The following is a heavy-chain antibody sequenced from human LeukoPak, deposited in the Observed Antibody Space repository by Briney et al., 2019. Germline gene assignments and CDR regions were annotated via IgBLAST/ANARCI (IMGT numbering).Heavy chain of an antibody. V-gene: IGHV3-23*01. CDR2: ISGSSAST. CDR1: GFTFSNYA. Sequence: GGSLRLSCAASGFTFSNYAMSWVRQAPGVGLEWVSSISGSSASTYYADSVKGRFTISRDNSKNTLYLQMNSLRAEDTAVYYCAKKMGYYGSGSYYNLYGMDVWGQGTTATLSS. J-gene: IGHJ6*02. D-gene: IGHD3-10*01. CDR3: AKKMGYYGSGSYYNLYGMDV.